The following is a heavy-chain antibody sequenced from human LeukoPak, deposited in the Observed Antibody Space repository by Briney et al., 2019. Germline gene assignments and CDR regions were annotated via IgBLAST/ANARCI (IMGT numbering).Heavy chain of an antibody. J-gene: IGHJ4*02. Sequence: GGSLRLSCAASGFTFSSYAMSWVRQAPGKGLEWVSAISGSGGSTYYADSVKGRFTISRDNSKNTLYMQMNSLRAEDTAVYYCAKGPSITVFGVVPDFDYWGQGTLVTVSS. CDR2: ISGSGGST. V-gene: IGHV3-23*01. CDR3: AKGPSITVFGVVPDFDY. CDR1: GFTFSSYA. D-gene: IGHD3-3*01.